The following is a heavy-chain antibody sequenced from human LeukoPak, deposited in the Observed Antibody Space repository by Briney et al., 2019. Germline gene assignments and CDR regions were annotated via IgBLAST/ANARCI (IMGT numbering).Heavy chain of an antibody. CDR2: IYWNDDK. Sequence: SGPTLVNPTQTLTLTCTFSGFSLSTSGVGVGWIRQPPGKALEWLALIYWNDDKRYRSSLKSRPTITKDTSKNQVVLTVTNVDPVDTVTYYCAHMVNTVTTSWGAFDIWGQGTLVTVSS. D-gene: IGHD4-17*01. CDR1: GFSLSTSGVG. CDR3: AHMVNTVTTSWGAFDI. J-gene: IGHJ3*02. V-gene: IGHV2-5*01.